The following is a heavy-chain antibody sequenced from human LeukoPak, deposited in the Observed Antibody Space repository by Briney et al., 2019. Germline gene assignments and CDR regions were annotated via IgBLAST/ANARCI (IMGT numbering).Heavy chain of an antibody. Sequence: ASVKVSCKASGYTFTSYDINWVRQATGQGLEWMGWMNPNSGNTGYAQKFQGRVTMTRNTSISTAYMELSSLRSEDTVVYYCARGLPSRIAARRFDPWGQGTLVTVSS. V-gene: IGHV1-8*01. CDR1: GYTFTSYD. J-gene: IGHJ5*02. CDR2: MNPNSGNT. D-gene: IGHD6-6*01. CDR3: ARGLPSRIAARRFDP.